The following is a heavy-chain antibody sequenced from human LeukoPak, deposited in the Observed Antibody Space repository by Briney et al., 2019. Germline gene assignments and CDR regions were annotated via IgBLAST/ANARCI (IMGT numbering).Heavy chain of an antibody. V-gene: IGHV2-5*01. CDR1: GFSLSTSGVG. Sequence: SGPTLVNPTQTLTLTCTFSGFSLSTSGVGVGWIRQPPGKALEWLALIYWNDDKRYSPSLKSRLTITKDTSKNQVVLTMTNMDPVDTATYYCAHSRRQQLVKWGSRYYFGYWGQGTLVTVSS. CDR3: AHSRRQQLVKWGSRYYFGY. D-gene: IGHD6-13*01. CDR2: IYWNDDK. J-gene: IGHJ4*02.